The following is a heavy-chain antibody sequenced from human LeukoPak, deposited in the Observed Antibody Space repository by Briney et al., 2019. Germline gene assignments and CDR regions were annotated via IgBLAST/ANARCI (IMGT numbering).Heavy chain of an antibody. CDR2: IYYTGTT. CDR3: ARFSWGCSTASCYLTN. Sequence: SETLSLTCTVGGGPLSGHYWGWIRQPPGKGLELVGHIYYTGTTFYNPSLNSRVTITLDTSRNQFSLRLTSVIAADTAVYYCARFSWGCSTASCYLTNWGQGALVTVSS. CDR1: GGPLSGHY. V-gene: IGHV4-59*11. D-gene: IGHD2-2*01. J-gene: IGHJ4*02.